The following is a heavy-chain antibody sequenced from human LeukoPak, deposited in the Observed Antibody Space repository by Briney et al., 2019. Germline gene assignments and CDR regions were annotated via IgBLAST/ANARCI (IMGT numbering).Heavy chain of an antibody. J-gene: IGHJ4*02. CDR3: ADDCSSPDCRPGPLDY. D-gene: IGHD2-2*01. CDR1: GFAFSNYG. Sequence: PGGSLRLSCAACGFAFSNYGMHWVRQAPGKGLEWVAFIRYDGTNEHYADSVKGRFTISRDNSRNTLYLQMNSLRGEDTAVYYCADDCSSPDCRPGPLDYWGQGTLVTVSS. V-gene: IGHV3-30*02. CDR2: IRYDGTNE.